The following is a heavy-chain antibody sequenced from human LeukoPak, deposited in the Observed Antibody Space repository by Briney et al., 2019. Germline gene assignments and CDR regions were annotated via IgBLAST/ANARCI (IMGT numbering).Heavy chain of an antibody. CDR2: INSDGSST. CDR3: ARSGGGFFDY. V-gene: IGHV3-74*01. D-gene: IGHD3-16*01. Sequence: GGSLRLSCAASGFTFSNYWMHWVRHAPGKGLVWVSRINSDGSSTSYADSVKGRFTISRDNAKNTLYLQMNSLRAEDTAVYFCARSGGGFFDYWGQGTLVTVSS. CDR1: GFTFSNYW. J-gene: IGHJ4*02.